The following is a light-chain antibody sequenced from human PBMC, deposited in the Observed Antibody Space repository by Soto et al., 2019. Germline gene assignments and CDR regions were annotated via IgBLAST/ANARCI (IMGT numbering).Light chain of an antibody. CDR1: QSISRY. CDR3: QQSYSNFPS. CDR2: AAS. V-gene: IGKV1-39*01. Sequence: DIQMTQSPFYLSAFVGDRVTITCRASQSISRYLNWYQQKPGKPPKLLIYAASTLQSGVPSRFSGSGSGTDFTLAISSLRPEDFATYYCQQSYSNFPSFGQGTKVEIK. J-gene: IGKJ1*01.